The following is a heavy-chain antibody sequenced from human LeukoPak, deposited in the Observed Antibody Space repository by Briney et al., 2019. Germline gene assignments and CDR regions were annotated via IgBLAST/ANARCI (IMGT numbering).Heavy chain of an antibody. CDR1: GFTFSSYS. D-gene: IGHD5-12*01. CDR3: ARDDIVATIWFDY. Sequence: PGGSLRLSCAASGFTFSSYSMNWVRQAPGKGLEWVSSISSSSGYIYYADSVKGRFTISRDNAKNSLYLQMNSLRAEDTAVYYCARDDIVATIWFDYWGQGILVTVSP. V-gene: IGHV3-21*01. J-gene: IGHJ4*02. CDR2: ISSSSGYI.